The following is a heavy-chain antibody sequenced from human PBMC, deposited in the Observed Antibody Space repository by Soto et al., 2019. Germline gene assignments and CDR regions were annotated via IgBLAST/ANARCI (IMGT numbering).Heavy chain of an antibody. CDR3: AREARYCSSTSCPWTS. D-gene: IGHD2-2*01. Sequence: QVQLVQSGAEVKKPGASVKVSCKASGYTFTSYGISWVRQAPGQGLEWMGWISAYNGNTNYAQKLQGRVTMTTDTSTRTAYMELRSLRSDDTAVYYCAREARYCSSTSCPWTSWGQGTMVTVSS. J-gene: IGHJ3*01. CDR2: ISAYNGNT. V-gene: IGHV1-18*04. CDR1: GYTFTSYG.